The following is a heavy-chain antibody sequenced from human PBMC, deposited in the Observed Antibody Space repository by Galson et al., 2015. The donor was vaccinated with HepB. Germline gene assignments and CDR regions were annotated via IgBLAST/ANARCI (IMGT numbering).Heavy chain of an antibody. D-gene: IGHD2-2*01. Sequence: SETLSLTCTVSGGSISRYYWTWIRQPAGKGLEWIGRIYTNGSTNYNPSLKSRVTMSVDTSKNQFSLNLNSVTAADTAVYYCARDYQLLSGGMDVWAKGPRSPSL. CDR2: IYTNGST. V-gene: IGHV4-4*07. CDR1: GGSISRYY. J-gene: IGHJ6*02. CDR3: ARDYQLLSGGMDV.